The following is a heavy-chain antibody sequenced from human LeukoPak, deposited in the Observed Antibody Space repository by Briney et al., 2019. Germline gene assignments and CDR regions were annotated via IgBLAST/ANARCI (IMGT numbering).Heavy chain of an antibody. D-gene: IGHD3-3*01. CDR1: GGSISSGSYY. Sequence: PSETLSLTCTVSGGSISSGSYYWSWIPQPAGKGLEWIGRIYTSGSTNYNPSLKSRVTISVDTSKNQFSLKLSSVTAADTAVYYCAVSVPLEWNAFDIWGQGTMVTVSS. CDR3: AVSVPLEWNAFDI. J-gene: IGHJ3*02. CDR2: IYTSGST. V-gene: IGHV4-61*02.